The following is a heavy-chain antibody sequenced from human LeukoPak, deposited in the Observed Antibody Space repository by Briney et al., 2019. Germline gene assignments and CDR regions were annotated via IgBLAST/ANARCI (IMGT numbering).Heavy chain of an antibody. Sequence: SVKVSCKASGGTFSSYAISWVRQAPGQGLEWMGGIIPIFGTANYAQKFQGRVTITADKSTSTAYMELSSLRSEDTAVYYCARGSYYCGGDCYSSDYWGQGTLVTVSP. CDR2: IIPIFGTA. D-gene: IGHD2-21*02. CDR1: GGTFSSYA. CDR3: ARGSYYCGGDCYSSDY. V-gene: IGHV1-69*06. J-gene: IGHJ4*02.